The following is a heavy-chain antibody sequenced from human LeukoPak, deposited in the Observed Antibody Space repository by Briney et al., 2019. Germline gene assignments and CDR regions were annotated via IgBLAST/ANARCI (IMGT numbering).Heavy chain of an antibody. CDR3: ARVPGYCSSTSCPYYYYYMDV. Sequence: SQTLSLTCTVSGGSISSGDYYWSWIRQPPGKGLEWIGYIYYSGSTYYNPSLKSRVTKSVDTSKNQFSLKLSSVTAADTAVYYCARVPGYCSSTSCPYYYYYMDVWGKGTTVTVSS. CDR1: GGSISSGDYY. J-gene: IGHJ6*03. D-gene: IGHD2-2*01. CDR2: IYYSGST. V-gene: IGHV4-30-4*08.